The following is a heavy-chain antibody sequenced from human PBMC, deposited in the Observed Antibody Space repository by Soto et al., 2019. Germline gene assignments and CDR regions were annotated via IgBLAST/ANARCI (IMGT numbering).Heavy chain of an antibody. CDR3: ARDLGGSHDY. J-gene: IGHJ4*02. D-gene: IGHD3-16*01. Sequence: GWSLRLSCAASGFTFSTYWMHWVRQAPGKGLVWVSRIKTDGSVTTYADSVKGRFTISRDNAKNTLYLQMNTLRAEDTAVYYCARDLGGSHDYWGRGTLVTVPS. V-gene: IGHV3-74*01. CDR1: GFTFSTYW. CDR2: IKTDGSVT.